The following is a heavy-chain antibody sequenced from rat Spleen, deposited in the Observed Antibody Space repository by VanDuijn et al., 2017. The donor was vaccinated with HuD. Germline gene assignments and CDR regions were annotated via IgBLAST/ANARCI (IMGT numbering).Heavy chain of an antibody. CDR3: VREAFGVDY. V-gene: IGHV4-2*01. CDR1: GFNFNDYW. CDR2: INKDSSTR. Sequence: EVKLVESGGGLVQPGRSLKVSCAASGFNFNDYWMGWVRQAPGKGLEWIGEINKDSSTRKYTPSLKDKFTISRDNAQNTLYLQMNNLGSEDTAIYYCVREAFGVDYWGQGVMVTVSS. J-gene: IGHJ2*01. D-gene: IGHD4-3*01.